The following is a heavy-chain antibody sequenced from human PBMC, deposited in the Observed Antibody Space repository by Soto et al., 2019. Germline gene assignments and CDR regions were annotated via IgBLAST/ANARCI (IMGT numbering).Heavy chain of an antibody. D-gene: IGHD5-18*01. V-gene: IGHV3-30*03. CDR2: MSYDGSRK. CDR3: ARDLYSYGYPDY. Sequence: QVHLVKSGGGVVQPGRSLRLSCAASGFIFGAYGMHWVRQAPGKGLEWVAVMSYDGSRKYYADSVKGRFTISRDNSNNTLSLEMNSLKTEDTAVYYCARDLYSYGYPDYWGQGTLVTVSS. J-gene: IGHJ4*02. CDR1: GFIFGAYG.